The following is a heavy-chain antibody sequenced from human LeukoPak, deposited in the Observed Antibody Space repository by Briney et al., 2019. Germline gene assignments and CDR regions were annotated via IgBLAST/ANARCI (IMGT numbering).Heavy chain of an antibody. V-gene: IGHV1-46*01. Sequence: ASVKVSCKASGYTFTSYYMHWVRQAPGQGLEWMGIINPSGGSTSYAQKFQGRVTMTRDTSTSTAYMELSSLRSEDTAVYYCASGITIFGVPTGVDYWGQGTLVTVSS. CDR2: INPSGGST. CDR3: ASGITIFGVPTGVDY. D-gene: IGHD3-3*01. CDR1: GYTFTSYY. J-gene: IGHJ4*02.